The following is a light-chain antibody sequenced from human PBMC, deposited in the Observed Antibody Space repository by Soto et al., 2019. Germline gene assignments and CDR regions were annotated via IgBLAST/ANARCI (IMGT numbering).Light chain of an antibody. Sequence: QSVLTQPPSASGAPWQSVTISCPWTNREVGVYNFVSWYQQHPGKAPKLIISEVIKRPSGVSARFSGSKSGNTSSLTFSGLQPEDEADYYCSSYAGSNKYVFGTGTKVTVL. CDR1: NREVGVYNF. CDR2: EVI. CDR3: SSYAGSNKYV. J-gene: IGLJ1*01. V-gene: IGLV2-8*01.